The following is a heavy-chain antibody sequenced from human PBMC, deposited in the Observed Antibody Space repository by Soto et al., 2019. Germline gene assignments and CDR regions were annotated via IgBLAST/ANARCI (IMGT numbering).Heavy chain of an antibody. D-gene: IGHD6-13*01. Sequence: PSETLSLTCTVSGGSISSSSYYWGWIRQPPGKGLEWIGSIYYSGSTYYNPSLKSRVTISVDTSKNQFSLKLSSVTAADTAVYYCARHGAYSSSWSKYFDYWGQGTLVTVSS. CDR1: GGSISSSSYY. CDR2: IYYSGST. V-gene: IGHV4-39*01. CDR3: ARHGAYSSSWSKYFDY. J-gene: IGHJ4*02.